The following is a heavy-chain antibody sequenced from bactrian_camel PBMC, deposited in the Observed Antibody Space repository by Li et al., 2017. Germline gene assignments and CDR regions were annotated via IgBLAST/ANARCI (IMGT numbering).Heavy chain of an antibody. Sequence: QLVESGGGSVQAGGSLRLSCIISGYTHSSDCMGWFCQFIGKEREGVAAFYTGGDTAYYADSVKGRFTISRDNAKNTLYLQMNSLKPEDTAMYYCAADVEARCRAVWVGYAEYNYWGQGTQVTVS. CDR1: GYTHSSDC. CDR2: FYTGGDTA. V-gene: IGHV3S28*01. CDR3: AADVEARCRAVWVGYAEYNY. J-gene: IGHJ4*01. D-gene: IGHD5*01.